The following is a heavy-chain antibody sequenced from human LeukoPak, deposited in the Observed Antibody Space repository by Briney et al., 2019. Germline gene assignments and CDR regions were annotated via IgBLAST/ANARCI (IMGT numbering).Heavy chain of an antibody. CDR3: AREVEGYCSSTTCSNWFDP. CDR1: GGSISGYY. Sequence: KSSETLSLTCTVSGGSISGYYWSWIRQPPGKGLEWIGYIFYSGSTNYSPSLKSRVTISVDTSKNQFSLKLSSVTAADTAMYYCAREVEGYCSSTTCSNWFDPWGQGTLVTVSS. J-gene: IGHJ5*02. V-gene: IGHV4-59*01. CDR2: IFYSGST. D-gene: IGHD2-2*01.